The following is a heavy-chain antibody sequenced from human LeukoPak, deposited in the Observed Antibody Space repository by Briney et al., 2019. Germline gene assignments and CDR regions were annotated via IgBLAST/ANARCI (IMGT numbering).Heavy chain of an antibody. Sequence: GGSLRLSCAASGFTFSSYAMSWVRQAPGKGLEWVSAISRTDGSTYYADSVRGRFTISRDNSKNTLYLQMNSLRAEDTAVYYCAKVDGSELLSFDYWGQGTLVTVSS. CDR3: AKVDGSELLSFDY. V-gene: IGHV3-23*01. D-gene: IGHD1-26*01. CDR2: ISRTDGST. CDR1: GFTFSSYA. J-gene: IGHJ4*02.